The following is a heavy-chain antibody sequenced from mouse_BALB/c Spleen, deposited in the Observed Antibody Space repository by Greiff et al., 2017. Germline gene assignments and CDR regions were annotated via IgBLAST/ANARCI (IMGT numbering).Heavy chain of an antibody. CDR2: ISYSGST. CDR1: GYSITSDYA. V-gene: IGHV3-2*02. D-gene: IGHD2-10*01. CDR3: ARPYYLHWYFDV. Sequence: EVQLQQSGPGLVKPSQSLSLTCTVTGYSITSDYAWNWIRQFPGNKLEWMGYISYSGSTSYNPSLKSRISITRDTSKNQFFLQLNSVTTEDTATYYCARPYYLHWYFDVWGAGTTVTVSS. J-gene: IGHJ1*01.